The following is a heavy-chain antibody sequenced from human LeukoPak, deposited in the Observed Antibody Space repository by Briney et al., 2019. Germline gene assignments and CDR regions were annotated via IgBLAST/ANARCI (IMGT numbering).Heavy chain of an antibody. D-gene: IGHD3-10*01. CDR1: GYTFTSYA. CDR2: INTNTGNP. J-gene: IGHJ4*02. CDR3: ARASLLWFGDRIGY. Sequence: ASVKVSCKASGYTFTSYAMHWVRQAPGQRLEWMGWINTNTGNPTYAQGFTGRFVFSLDTSVSTAYLQISSLKAEDTAVYYCARASLLWFGDRIGYWGQGTLVTVSS. V-gene: IGHV7-4-1*02.